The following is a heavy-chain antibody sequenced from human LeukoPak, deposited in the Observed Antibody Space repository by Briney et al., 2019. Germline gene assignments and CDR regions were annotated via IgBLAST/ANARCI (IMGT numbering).Heavy chain of an antibody. CDR3: ARGWSSTRGAFDI. Sequence: PSETLSLTCTVSGYSISSGYYWGWIRQPPGKGLEWIGSIYHSESTYYNPSLKSRVTISVDTSKNQFTLKLSSVTAADTAVYYCARGWSSTRGAFDIWGQGTMVTVSS. CDR2: IYHSEST. CDR1: GYSISSGYY. J-gene: IGHJ3*02. V-gene: IGHV4-38-2*02. D-gene: IGHD2-2*01.